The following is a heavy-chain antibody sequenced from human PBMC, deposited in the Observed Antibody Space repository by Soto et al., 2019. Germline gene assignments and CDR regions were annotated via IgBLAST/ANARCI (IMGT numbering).Heavy chain of an antibody. J-gene: IGHJ4*02. CDR1: GFTFSSYG. Sequence: QVQLVESGGGVVQPGRSLRLSCAASGFTFSSYGMHWVRQAPGKGLEWVAVITYDGSNKYYADSVKGRFTISRDNSNNTLYLQMNSLRAEDTAEYYSAKAPTGGDTAMLLDSWGQGTLVTVSS. CDR3: AKAPTGGDTAMLLDS. D-gene: IGHD5-18*01. V-gene: IGHV3-30*18. CDR2: ITYDGSNK.